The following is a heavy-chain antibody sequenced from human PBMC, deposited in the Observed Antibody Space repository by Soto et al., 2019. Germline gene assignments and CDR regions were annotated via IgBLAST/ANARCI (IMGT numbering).Heavy chain of an antibody. D-gene: IGHD1-26*01. CDR3: ARRGSGSYYDY. CDR2: ISGSGDST. V-gene: IGHV3-23*01. Sequence: EVQLLESGGGLVQPGGSLRLSCAASGFTFSSYAMRWVRQAPGKGLEWVSAISGSGDSTYYADSVKGRFTTSRDNSMNTLYLLMNSLRAEDTAVYYCARRGSGSYYDYWGQGTLVTVSS. CDR1: GFTFSSYA. J-gene: IGHJ4*02.